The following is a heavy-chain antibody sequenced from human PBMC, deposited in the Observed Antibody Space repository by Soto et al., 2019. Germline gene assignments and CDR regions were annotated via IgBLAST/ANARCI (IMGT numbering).Heavy chain of an antibody. CDR3: VRATYSSSWHLDN. V-gene: IGHV3-72*01. CDR1: GFTFSDHY. Sequence: GGSLRLSCAASGFTFSDHYMDWVRQAPGKGLEWVGRIRNKPNSYTIQYAASARGRFTISRDDSQNSLYLQMSSLKTEDTAVYYCVRATYSSSWHLDNWGQGTLVTVSS. CDR2: IRNKPNSYTI. D-gene: IGHD6-13*01. J-gene: IGHJ4*02.